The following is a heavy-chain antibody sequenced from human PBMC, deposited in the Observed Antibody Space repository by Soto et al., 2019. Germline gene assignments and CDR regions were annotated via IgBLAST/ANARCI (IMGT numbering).Heavy chain of an antibody. J-gene: IGHJ5*02. CDR2: INHSGST. V-gene: IGHV4-34*01. CDR3: AREGGRNWFDP. D-gene: IGHD1-26*01. Sequence: QVQLQQWGAGLLKPSETLSLTCAVYGGSFSGYYWSWIRQPPGKGLEWIGEINHSGSTNYNPSLKSRVTISVDTSKHQFSLKLSSVTAADTAVYYCAREGGRNWFDPWGQGTLVTVSS. CDR1: GGSFSGYY.